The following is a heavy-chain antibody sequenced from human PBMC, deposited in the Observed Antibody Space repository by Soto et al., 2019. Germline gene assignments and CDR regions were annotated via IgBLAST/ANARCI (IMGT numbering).Heavy chain of an antibody. CDR3: ARDNGITMIVVSRGYGMDV. CDR1: GFTFSSYA. CDR2: ISYDGSNK. V-gene: IGHV3-30-3*01. D-gene: IGHD3-22*01. J-gene: IGHJ6*02. Sequence: GGSLRLSCAASGFTFSSYAMHWVRQAPGKGLEWVAVISYDGSNKYYADSVKGRFTISRDNSKNTLYLQMNSLRAEDTAVYYCARDNGITMIVVSRGYGMDVWGQGTTVTVSS.